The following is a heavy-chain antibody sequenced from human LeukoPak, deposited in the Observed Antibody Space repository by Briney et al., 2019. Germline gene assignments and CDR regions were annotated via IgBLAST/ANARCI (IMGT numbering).Heavy chain of an antibody. CDR2: ISYDGTNK. Sequence: QTGGSLRLSCAASGFTFSNYAMHWVRQAPGKGLEWVAVISYDGTNKYYADSVKGRFTISRDNSKNTLYLQMNSLRAEDTAVYYCASRTYYYDSSGYYFDYWGQGTLVTVSS. D-gene: IGHD3-22*01. CDR1: GFTFSNYA. V-gene: IGHV3-30*14. CDR3: ASRTYYYDSSGYYFDY. J-gene: IGHJ4*02.